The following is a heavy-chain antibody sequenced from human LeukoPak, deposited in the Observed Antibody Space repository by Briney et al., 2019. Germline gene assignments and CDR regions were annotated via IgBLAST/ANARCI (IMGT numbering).Heavy chain of an antibody. D-gene: IGHD1-26*01. Sequence: SETLSLTCTVSGDSMSSNYWSWIRQSAGKGLEWIGRIYTSENTIYNPSLKRRVTMSVDTSKNQFSLKVNAVTAADTAVYYCARAPFRVGEPYYYYYYMEVWGKETTVTVSS. J-gene: IGHJ6*03. CDR1: GDSMSSNY. CDR2: IYTSENT. CDR3: ARAPFRVGEPYYYYYYMEV. V-gene: IGHV4-4*07.